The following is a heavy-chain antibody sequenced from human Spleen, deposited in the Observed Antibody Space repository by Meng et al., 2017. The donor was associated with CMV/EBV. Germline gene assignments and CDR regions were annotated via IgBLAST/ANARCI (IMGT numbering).Heavy chain of an antibody. D-gene: IGHD6-13*01. CDR1: GCTFTSYY. Sequence: ASVKVSCKASGCTFTSYYMHWVRQAPGQGLEWMGIINPSGGSTSYAQKFQGRVTMTRDTSTSTVYMELSSLRSEDTAVYYCARVIGYSSSWRGRGGMDVWGQGTTVTVSS. J-gene: IGHJ6*02. CDR2: INPSGGST. CDR3: ARVIGYSSSWRGRGGMDV. V-gene: IGHV1-46*01.